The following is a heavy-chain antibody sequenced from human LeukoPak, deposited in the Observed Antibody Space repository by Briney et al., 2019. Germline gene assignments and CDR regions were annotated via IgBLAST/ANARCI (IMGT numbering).Heavy chain of an antibody. Sequence: GGSLRLSCAASGFTFSSYWMSWVRQAPGKGLQWLAIIWYDGHNNYYADSVKGRFTISRDNSKNTLFLEMNDLKAEDTAVYYCAREWGLIAVAGGPGYWGQGTLVTVSS. V-gene: IGHV3-33*08. CDR1: GFTFSSYW. J-gene: IGHJ4*02. D-gene: IGHD2-21*01. CDR2: IWYDGHNN. CDR3: AREWGLIAVAGGPGY.